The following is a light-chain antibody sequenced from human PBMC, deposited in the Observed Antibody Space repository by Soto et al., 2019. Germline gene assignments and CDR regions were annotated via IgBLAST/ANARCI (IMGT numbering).Light chain of an antibody. CDR2: DAS. J-gene: IGKJ1*01. CDR1: QGIGST. CDR3: QRYNSAPRT. V-gene: IGKV3-15*01. Sequence: EIVMTQSPATLSVSPGEGATLSCRASQGIGSTLAWYQHKPGQTPRLLIYDASTRATGVPARFSGSGSGTDFTLTISSLEPEDVAVYYCQRYNSAPRTFGQGTKVDI.